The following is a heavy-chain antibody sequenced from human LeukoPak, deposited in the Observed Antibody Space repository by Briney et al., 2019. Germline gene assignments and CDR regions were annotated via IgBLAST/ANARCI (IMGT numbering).Heavy chain of an antibody. D-gene: IGHD3-9*01. V-gene: IGHV1-2*02. CDR3: ARVSRYFDWLPYNYGMDV. Sequence: ASVKVSCKASGYTFTVYYMHWVRQAPGQGLGWVCCINLNSGGTNYAQKFQGRVTITRDTSISTAYMELSRLRSDETAVYYFARVSRYFDWLPYNYGMDVWGKGTTVTVSS. J-gene: IGHJ6*04. CDR2: INLNSGGT. CDR1: GYTFTVYY.